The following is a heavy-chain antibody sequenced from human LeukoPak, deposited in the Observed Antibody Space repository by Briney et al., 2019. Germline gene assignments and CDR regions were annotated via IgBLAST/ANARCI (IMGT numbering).Heavy chain of an antibody. J-gene: IGHJ6*03. CDR3: ARMHIVVVVAAPDLSPGGYMDV. D-gene: IGHD2-15*01. Sequence: GSLRLSCAASGFTFSSYGMSWVRQAPGKGLEWIGEINHSGSTNYNPSLKSRVTISVDTSKNQFSLKLSAVTAADTAVYYCARMHIVVVVAAPDLSPGGYMDVWGKGTTV. V-gene: IGHV4-34*01. CDR1: GFTFSSYG. CDR2: INHSGST.